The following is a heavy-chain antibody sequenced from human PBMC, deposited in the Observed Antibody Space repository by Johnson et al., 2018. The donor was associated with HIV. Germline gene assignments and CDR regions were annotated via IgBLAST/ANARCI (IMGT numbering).Heavy chain of an antibody. CDR1: GFTFDDYA. CDR3: ARAEMYEGRVGDFAFDI. J-gene: IGHJ3*02. Sequence: VQLVESGGVVVQPGGSLRLSCAASGFTFDDYAMHWVRQAPGNGLEWVSLIRWDGAITHYADSVKGRFTISRDNSRNSLYQQMKSLRPEDTALYYCARAEMYEGRVGDFAFDIWGRGTMVTVSS. D-gene: IGHD3-10*01. V-gene: IGHV3-43D*03. CDR2: IRWDGAIT.